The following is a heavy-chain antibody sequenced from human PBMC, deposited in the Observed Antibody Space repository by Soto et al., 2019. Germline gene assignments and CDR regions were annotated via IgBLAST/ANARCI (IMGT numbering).Heavy chain of an antibody. Sequence: GGSLRLSCAASGFTFSSYAMSCVRQAPGKGLEWVSAISGSGGSTYYADSVKGRFTISRDNSKNTLYLQMNSLRAEDTAVYYCAKKGTGSGPKGYYYYYYGMDVWGQGTTVTVSS. V-gene: IGHV3-23*01. D-gene: IGHD6-19*01. J-gene: IGHJ6*02. CDR1: GFTFSSYA. CDR2: ISGSGGST. CDR3: AKKGTGSGPKGYYYYYYGMDV.